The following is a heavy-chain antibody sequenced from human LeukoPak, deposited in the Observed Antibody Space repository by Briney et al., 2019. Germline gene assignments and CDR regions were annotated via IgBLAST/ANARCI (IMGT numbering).Heavy chain of an antibody. CDR2: IVVGSGNT. J-gene: IGHJ5*02. CDR3: AALMYYYDSSGYYRFDP. V-gene: IGHV1-58*02. D-gene: IGHD3-22*01. CDR1: GFTFTSSA. Sequence: ASVKVSCKASGFTFTSSAMQWVRQARGQRLEWIGWIVVGSGNTNYAQKFQERVTITRDMSTSTAYMELSSRRSEDTAVYYCAALMYYYDSSGYYRFDPWGQGTLVTVSS.